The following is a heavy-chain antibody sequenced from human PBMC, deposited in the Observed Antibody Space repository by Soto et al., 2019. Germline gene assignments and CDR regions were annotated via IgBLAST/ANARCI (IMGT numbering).Heavy chain of an antibody. J-gene: IGHJ4*02. Sequence: PSETLSLTCTVSGGSMSSNYWSWIRQSPAKGLEWIGFVYYGGTNYNPSFESRVTMSVDTPKKQFSLELSDVTAADTAVYYCVSYRGAFYFDHWGQGPLVTVSS. D-gene: IGHD4-4*01. CDR2: VYYGGT. CDR3: VSYRGAFYFDH. V-gene: IGHV4-59*01. CDR1: GGSMSSNY.